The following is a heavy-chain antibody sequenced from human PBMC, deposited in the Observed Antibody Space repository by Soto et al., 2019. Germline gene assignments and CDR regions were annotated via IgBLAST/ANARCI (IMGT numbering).Heavy chain of an antibody. CDR3: AKDGIAWH. D-gene: IGHD2-15*01. CDR1: GFTFGDYT. J-gene: IGHJ4*02. CDR2: ITWDGINI. V-gene: IGHV3-43*01. Sequence: GSLRHSCTASGFTFGDYTMHWVRQAPGKGLEWVSLITWDGINIEYADSVRGRFTISRDNSKNSLYLQMNGLRHEDTAFYYCAKDGIAWHWGQGTLVTVSS.